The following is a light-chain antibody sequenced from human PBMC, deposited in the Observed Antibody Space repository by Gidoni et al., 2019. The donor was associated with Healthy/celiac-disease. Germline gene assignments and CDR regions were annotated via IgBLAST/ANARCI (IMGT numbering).Light chain of an antibody. Sequence: QAAVTQRPSLTVSPGGTLTLSWGSSTGAVTSGHYPYWFQQKPGQAPKILIYDTSNRHSWTPARFSGSLLGGKAALTLSGAQPEDEAEYYCLLSYSGARGVFGGGTKLTVL. J-gene: IGLJ3*02. CDR3: LLSYSGARGV. V-gene: IGLV7-46*01. CDR2: DTS. CDR1: TGAVTSGHY.